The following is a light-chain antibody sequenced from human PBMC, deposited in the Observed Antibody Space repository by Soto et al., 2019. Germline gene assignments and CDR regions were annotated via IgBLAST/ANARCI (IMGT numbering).Light chain of an antibody. CDR1: QSVGSIY. J-gene: IGKJ1*01. V-gene: IGKV3-20*01. Sequence: DIVLTQSPGTLSLSPGERATLSCRASQSVGSIYLAWYQQKPGQAPRLLIHGASNRASGIPGRFSGSGSGTDFTLTISRLEPEDFAVYYCQQYGGSPRTFGQGTKVEIK. CDR3: QQYGGSPRT. CDR2: GAS.